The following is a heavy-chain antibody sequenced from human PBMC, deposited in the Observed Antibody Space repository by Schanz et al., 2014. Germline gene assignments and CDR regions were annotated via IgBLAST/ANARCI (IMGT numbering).Heavy chain of an antibody. V-gene: IGHV3-53*04. CDR1: GFSFSSYS. CDR2: IYSGGAT. CDR3: ARGRRYFDQKSQRWLY. Sequence: EVHLVESGGGLVKPGGSLRLSCAASGFSFSSYSMNWVRQAPGKGLEWVSVIYSGGATYYADSVKGRFTISRHNSKNTVYLQMNSLRAEDTAVYYCARGRRYFDQKSQRWLYWGQGTLIAVSS. D-gene: IGHD3-9*01. J-gene: IGHJ4*02.